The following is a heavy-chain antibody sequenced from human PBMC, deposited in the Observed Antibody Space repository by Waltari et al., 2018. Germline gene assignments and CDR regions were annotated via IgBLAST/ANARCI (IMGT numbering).Heavy chain of an antibody. D-gene: IGHD3-10*01. J-gene: IGHJ5*02. Sequence: EVKVLESGGTLVQPGGSLRLSCVASGVIFRSYAMNWVRQAPGKGLEWVSVINDVGDTTYYADSVKGRFTVSRDNSNNIMYLQLNSLRAEDTAIYYCARLSNTRWSSFDPWGQGTLVTVSS. CDR2: INDVGDTT. CDR3: ARLSNTRWSSFDP. CDR1: GVIFRSYA. V-gene: IGHV3-23*01.